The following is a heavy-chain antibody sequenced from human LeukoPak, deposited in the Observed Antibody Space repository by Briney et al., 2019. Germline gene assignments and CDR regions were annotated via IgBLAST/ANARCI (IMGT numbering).Heavy chain of an antibody. CDR1: GFTFSSYA. D-gene: IGHD2-15*01. J-gene: IGHJ4*02. CDR3: AKVGHCSGGSCYSYYFDY. Sequence: GGSLRLSCAASGFTFSSYAMSWVRQAPGKGLEWVSAISGSGGSTYYADSVKGRFTISGDNSKNTLYLQMNSLRAEDTAVYYCAKVGHCSGGSCYSYYFDYWGQGTLVTVSS. V-gene: IGHV3-23*01. CDR2: ISGSGGST.